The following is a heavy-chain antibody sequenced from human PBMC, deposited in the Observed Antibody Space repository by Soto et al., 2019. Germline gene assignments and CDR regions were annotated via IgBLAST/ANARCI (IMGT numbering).Heavy chain of an antibody. CDR3: ARLGEGYAVAGNRYYYYGMDV. D-gene: IGHD6-19*01. J-gene: IGHJ6*02. CDR2: IYPGDSDT. CDR1: GYSFTSYW. V-gene: IGHV5-51*01. Sequence: PGESLKISCEGSGYSFTSYWIGWVRQMPGKGLEWMGIIYPGDSDTRYSPSFQGQVTISADKSISTAYLQWSSLKASDTAMYYCARLGEGYAVAGNRYYYYGMDVWGQGTTVTVSS.